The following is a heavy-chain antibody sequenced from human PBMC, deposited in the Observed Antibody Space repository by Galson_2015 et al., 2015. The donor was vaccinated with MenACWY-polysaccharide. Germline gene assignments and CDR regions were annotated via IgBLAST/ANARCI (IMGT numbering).Heavy chain of an antibody. D-gene: IGHD6-13*01. CDR3: TRTAAAGQGCFDY. V-gene: IGHV2-70*04. Sequence: PALVKPTQTLTLTCTFSGFSLSTTRMRVSWIRQPPGKALEWLARIDRNDGKFYSTSLKTRLTISKDTSKNQVVLAMSNMDPVDTATYYCTRTAAAGQGCFDYWGQGTQVTVSS. J-gene: IGHJ4*03. CDR1: GFSLSTTRMR. CDR2: IDRNDGK.